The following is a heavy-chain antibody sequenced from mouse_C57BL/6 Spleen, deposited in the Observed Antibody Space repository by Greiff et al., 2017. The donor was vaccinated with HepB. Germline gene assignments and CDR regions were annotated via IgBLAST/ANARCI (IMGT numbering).Heavy chain of an antibody. CDR2: IDPSDSET. D-gene: IGHD2-3*01. CDR1: GYTFTSYW. Sequence: QVQLQQPGAELVRPGSSVKLSCKASGYTFTSYWMHWVKQRPIQGLEWIGNIDPSDSETHYNQKFKDKATLTVDKSSSTAYMQLSSLTSEDSAVYYCARSFYDGYYAAWFAYWGQGTLVTVS. CDR3: ARSFYDGYYAAWFAY. J-gene: IGHJ3*01. V-gene: IGHV1-52*01.